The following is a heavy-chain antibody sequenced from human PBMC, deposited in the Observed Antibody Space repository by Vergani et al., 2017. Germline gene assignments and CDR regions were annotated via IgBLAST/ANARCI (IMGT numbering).Heavy chain of an antibody. V-gene: IGHV1-2*02. D-gene: IGHD3-10*01. J-gene: IGHJ4*02. CDR3: ARGRDYYGSGSYYKAY. CDR1: GYTFTGYY. Sequence: QVQLVQSGAEVKKPGASVKVSCKASGYTFTGYYVHWVRQAPGQGLEWMGWINPNSGGTNYAQKFQGRVTMTRDTSISTAYMELSRLRSDDTAVYYCARGRDYYGSGSYYKAYWGQGTLVTVSS. CDR2: INPNSGGT.